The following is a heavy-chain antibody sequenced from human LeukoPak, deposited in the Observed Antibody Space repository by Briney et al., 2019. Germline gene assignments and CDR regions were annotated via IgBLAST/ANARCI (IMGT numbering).Heavy chain of an antibody. CDR1: GGSISSSSYY. CDR2: IYNSGTT. V-gene: IGHV4-39*07. D-gene: IGHD1-26*01. CDR3: ASLYSGSYPEYFQH. Sequence: SETLSLTCTVSGGSISSSSYYWGWIRQPPGKGLEWIGSIYNSGTTYYNPSLKSRITMSLDTSKNQFSLKLSSVTAADTAVYYCASLYSGSYPEYFQHWGQGTLVTVSS. J-gene: IGHJ1*01.